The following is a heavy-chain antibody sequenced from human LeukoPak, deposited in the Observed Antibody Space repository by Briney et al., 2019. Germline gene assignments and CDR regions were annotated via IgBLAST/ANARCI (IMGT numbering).Heavy chain of an antibody. CDR3: ARDHSSTSEYFQH. Sequence: GGSLRLSCAASGFTFSNYWMHWVRQAPGKGPVWVSRIKSDGSSTRFADSVQGRFTISRDNGKNTLYLQMNSLRAEDTAVYYCARDHSSTSEYFQHWGQGTLVTVSS. J-gene: IGHJ1*01. V-gene: IGHV3-74*01. CDR2: IKSDGSST. D-gene: IGHD6-13*01. CDR1: GFTFSNYW.